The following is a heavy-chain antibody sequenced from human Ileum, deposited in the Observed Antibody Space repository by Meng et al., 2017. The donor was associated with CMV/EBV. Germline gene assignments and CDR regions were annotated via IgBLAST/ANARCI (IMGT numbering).Heavy chain of an antibody. CDR2: INHSETT. CDR3: ARRVGSGKYYFDF. D-gene: IGHD3-10*01. J-gene: IGHJ4*02. CDR1: GGSFTGDY. V-gene: IGHV4-34*01. Sequence: CAVYGGSFTGDYCSWSRQSPGKGLEWIAEINHSETTNYNPSLKSRVTISVDSFKNQCSLRLNSVTAADTAVFYCARRVGSGKYYFDFWSQGSLVTVSS.